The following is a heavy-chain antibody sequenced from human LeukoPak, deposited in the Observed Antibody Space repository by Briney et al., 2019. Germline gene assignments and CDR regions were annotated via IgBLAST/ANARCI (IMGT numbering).Heavy chain of an antibody. CDR2: INHSGST. Sequence: SETLSLTCTVSGGSMSGGSDFWSWIRQPPGKGLEWIGEINHSGSTNYNPSLKSRVTISVDTSKNQFSLKLSSVTAADTAVYYCARSGGWWPRASGSMDVWGQGTTVTVSS. J-gene: IGHJ6*02. CDR1: GGSMSGGSDF. V-gene: IGHV4-34*01. CDR3: ARSGGWWPRASGSMDV. D-gene: IGHD6-19*01.